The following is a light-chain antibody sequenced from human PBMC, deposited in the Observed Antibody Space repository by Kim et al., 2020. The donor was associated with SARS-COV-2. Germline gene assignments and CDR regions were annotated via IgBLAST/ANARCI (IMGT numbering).Light chain of an antibody. CDR1: SSNIGSDT. CDR2: NNN. Sequence: ELTQPPSASGTPGQRVTISCSGSSSNIGSDTVNWYQHLPGTAPKLLIYNNNQRPSGVPDRFSGSKSGTSASLAISGLQSEDEADYYCVAWDDNVDGWVFGGGTKVTVL. J-gene: IGLJ3*02. V-gene: IGLV1-44*01. CDR3: VAWDDNVDGWV.